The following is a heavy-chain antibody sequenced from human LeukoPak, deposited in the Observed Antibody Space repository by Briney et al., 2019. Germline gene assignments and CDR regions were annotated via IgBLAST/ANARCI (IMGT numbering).Heavy chain of an antibody. J-gene: IGHJ4*02. Sequence: PSETLSLTCTVSGGSLSSYDGSWIRQPAGKGLGGIGDIYYIEITNYHPSLKSRATISVDTSKNHSSLKLTSVTAADTAVYYCARHSGIAVAGADFYYWGQGALVTVSS. CDR2: IYYIEIT. D-gene: IGHD6-19*01. CDR1: GGSLSSYD. CDR3: ARHSGIAVAGADFYY. V-gene: IGHV4-59*08.